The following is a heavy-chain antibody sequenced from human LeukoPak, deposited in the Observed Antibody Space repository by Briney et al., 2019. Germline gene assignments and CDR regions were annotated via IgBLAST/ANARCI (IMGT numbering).Heavy chain of an antibody. V-gene: IGHV3-23*01. CDR3: AKDPFDY. CDR1: GFTFNNYA. J-gene: IGHJ4*02. CDR2: ISDNGGDT. Sequence: PGGSLRLSCAASGFTFNNYAMSWVRQAPGKGLEWVSAISDNGGDTKYADSVKGRFTISRDNSKNTLYLQMNSLRVEDTAVYYCAKDPFDYWGQGTLVTVSS.